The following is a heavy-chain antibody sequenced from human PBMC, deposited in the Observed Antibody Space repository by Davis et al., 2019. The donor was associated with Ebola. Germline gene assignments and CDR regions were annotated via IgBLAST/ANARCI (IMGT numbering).Heavy chain of an antibody. Sequence: ASVKVSCKASGYTFTSYYMHWVRQAPGQGLEWMGIINPSGGSTSYAQKFQGRVTMTRDTSTSTVYMELSSLRSEDTAVYYCAKLCSSTSCYDGMDVWGQGTTVTVSS. CDR3: AKLCSSTSCYDGMDV. CDR1: GYTFTSYY. J-gene: IGHJ6*02. V-gene: IGHV1-46*01. D-gene: IGHD2-2*01. CDR2: INPSGGST.